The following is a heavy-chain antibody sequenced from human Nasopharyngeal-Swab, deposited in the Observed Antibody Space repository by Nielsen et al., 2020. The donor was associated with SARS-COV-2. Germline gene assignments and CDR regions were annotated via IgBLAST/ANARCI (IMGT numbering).Heavy chain of an antibody. CDR1: GFTFSSYG. V-gene: IGHV3-33*01. D-gene: IGHD6-13*01. J-gene: IGHJ4*02. CDR2: IWYDGSNK. Sequence: GGSLRLSSAASGFTFSSYGMHWVRQAPGKGLEWVAVIWYDGSNKYYADSVKGRFTISRDNSKNTLYLQMNSLRAEDTAVYYCARDLGGAAAGTDYWGQGTLVTVSS. CDR3: ARDLGGAAAGTDY.